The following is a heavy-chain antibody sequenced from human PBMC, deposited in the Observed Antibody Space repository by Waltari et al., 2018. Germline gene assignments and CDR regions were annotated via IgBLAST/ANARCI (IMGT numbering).Heavy chain of an antibody. J-gene: IGHJ4*02. D-gene: IGHD2-15*01. Sequence: QVQMVQSGAEVKKPGASMKVSCKASGSTFTDYYIHWMRQAPGQGLEWMGWIYPSSGGTKYAQKFQGRVTMTSDTSISTAYMELNSLTSDDTAIYYCTRDTPHLVLDYWGQGSPVTVSS. CDR2: IYPSSGGT. CDR3: TRDTPHLVLDY. V-gene: IGHV1-2*02. CDR1: GSTFTDYY.